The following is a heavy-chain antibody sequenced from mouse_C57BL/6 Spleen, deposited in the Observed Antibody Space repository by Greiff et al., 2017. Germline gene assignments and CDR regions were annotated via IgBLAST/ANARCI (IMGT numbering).Heavy chain of an antibody. Sequence: EVKLVESGGDLVKPGGSLKLSCAASGFTFSSYGMSWVRQTPDKRLEWVATISSGGSYTYYPDSVKGRFTISRDNAKNTLYLQMSSLKSEDTAMYYCARQGAHTTVVAEGFAYWGQGTLVTVSA. CDR3: ARQGAHTTVVAEGFAY. J-gene: IGHJ3*01. D-gene: IGHD1-1*01. CDR2: ISSGGSYT. CDR1: GFTFSSYG. V-gene: IGHV5-6*01.